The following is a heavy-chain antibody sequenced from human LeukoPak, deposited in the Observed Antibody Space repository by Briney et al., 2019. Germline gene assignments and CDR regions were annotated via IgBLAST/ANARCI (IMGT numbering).Heavy chain of an antibody. V-gene: IGHV1-69*13. CDR2: IIPIFGTA. J-gene: IGHJ6*02. Sequence: SVKVSCKASGGTFSSYATSWVRQAPGQGLEWMGGIIPIFGTANYAQKFQGRVTITADESTSTAYMELSSLKSEDTAVYYCASLVGYSYGPTGYYYYGMDVWGQGTTVTVSS. CDR1: GGTFSSYA. D-gene: IGHD5-18*01. CDR3: ASLVGYSYGPTGYYYYGMDV.